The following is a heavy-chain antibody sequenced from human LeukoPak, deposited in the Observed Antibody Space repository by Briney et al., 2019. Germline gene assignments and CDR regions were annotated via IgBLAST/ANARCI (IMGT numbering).Heavy chain of an antibody. CDR1: GFTFSSYS. Sequence: GGSLRLSCAASGFTFSSYSMNWVRQAPGKGLEWVSSISSSSSYIYYADSVKGRFTISRDNAKNSLYLQMNSLRAEDTAVYYCARFGGEDIVVVVAATPKGNAFDIWRQGTMVTVSS. CDR3: ARFGGEDIVVVVAATPKGNAFDI. J-gene: IGHJ3*02. CDR2: ISSSSSYI. V-gene: IGHV3-21*01. D-gene: IGHD2-15*01.